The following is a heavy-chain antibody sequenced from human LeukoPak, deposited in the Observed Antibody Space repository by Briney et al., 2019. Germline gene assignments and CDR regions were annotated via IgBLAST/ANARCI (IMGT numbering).Heavy chain of an antibody. Sequence: GGSLRLSCAASGFTFRIYGMHCVREAPGKAREWGAVISFDRSNRYNADSVKGRFTSSRDNSKNTLYLQMNSLRAEDTAVYYCAKDAYYYDSSGYYEAFDIWGQGTMVTVSS. CDR2: ISFDRSNR. CDR3: AKDAYYYDSSGYYEAFDI. J-gene: IGHJ3*02. D-gene: IGHD3-22*01. CDR1: GFTFRIYG. V-gene: IGHV3-30*18.